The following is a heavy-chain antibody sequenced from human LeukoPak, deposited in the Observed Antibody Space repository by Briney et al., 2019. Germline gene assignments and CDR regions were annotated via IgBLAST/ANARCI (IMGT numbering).Heavy chain of an antibody. CDR1: GFTFSKYW. Sequence: GGSLRLSCAASGFTFSKYWMHWVRQAPGKGLVWVSRINSDGSSTNYADSVKGRFTISRDNAQNTLYLQMNSLRAEDTAVYYCARVEDYYYDSGPDNFDYWGQGTLVTVSS. J-gene: IGHJ4*02. D-gene: IGHD3-22*01. V-gene: IGHV3-74*01. CDR2: INSDGSST. CDR3: ARVEDYYYDSGPDNFDY.